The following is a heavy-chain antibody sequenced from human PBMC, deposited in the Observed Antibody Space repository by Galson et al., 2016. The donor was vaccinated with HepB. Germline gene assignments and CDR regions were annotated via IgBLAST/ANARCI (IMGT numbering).Heavy chain of an antibody. D-gene: IGHD2/OR15-2a*01. J-gene: IGHJ4*02. CDR2: XSTYSGXX. V-gene: IGHV1-18*01. Sequence: SVXXXCKASGXXFTXXXISXXXQAXXQGLXXMGXXSTYSGXXKYAQKFQGGLTLTTDSSTTTAYMEXRSLRFDDTALYYXARDVQYRFDSWGQGXLVTVTX. CDR3: ARDVQYRFDS. CDR1: GXXFTXXX.